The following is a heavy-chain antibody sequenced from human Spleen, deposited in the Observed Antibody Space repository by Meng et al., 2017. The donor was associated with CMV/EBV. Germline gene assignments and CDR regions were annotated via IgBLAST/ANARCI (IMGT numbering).Heavy chain of an antibody. V-gene: IGHV4-59*01. CDR3: VRGGLDNHRGVLIIGYSFDY. Sequence: GSLRLSCTVSGGSITNYYWNWIRQSPGKGLEWIGYMFHNGDTNYNYRGSTNYNPSLKSRVDISLDRSKNQFSLRLKSMTPADTAVYYCVRGGLDNHRGVLIIGYSFDYWGQGMLVTVSS. CDR1: GGSITNYY. D-gene: IGHD3-10*01. CDR2: MFHNGDTNYNYRGST. J-gene: IGHJ4*02.